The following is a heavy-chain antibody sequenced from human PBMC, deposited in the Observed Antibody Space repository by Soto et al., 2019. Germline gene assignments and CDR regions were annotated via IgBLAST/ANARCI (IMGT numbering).Heavy chain of an antibody. CDR1: GGTFSSYT. D-gene: IGHD3-10*01. CDR2: IIPILGIA. J-gene: IGHJ6*02. Sequence: SVKVSCKASGGTFSSYTISWVRQAPGQGLDWMGRIIPILGIANYAQKFQGRVTITADKSTSTAYMELSSLRSEDTAVYYCARGYYYFSGSYTYYYGMDVWGQGTTVTVSS. CDR3: ARGYYYFSGSYTYYYGMDV. V-gene: IGHV1-69*02.